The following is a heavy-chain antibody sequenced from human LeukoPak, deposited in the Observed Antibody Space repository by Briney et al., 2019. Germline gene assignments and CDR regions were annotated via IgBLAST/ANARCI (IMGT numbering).Heavy chain of an antibody. CDR1: GESLNSYY. CDR2: IYESGTT. CDR3: ARGVSPFQH. Sequence: SETLSLTCAVYGESLNSYYWSWVRQPPGEGLEWIGEIYESGTTEYNPSLKSRVTISVDTSKNQFSLKLSSVTAADTAVYYCARGVSPFQHWGQGTLVTVSS. J-gene: IGHJ1*01. V-gene: IGHV4-34*01.